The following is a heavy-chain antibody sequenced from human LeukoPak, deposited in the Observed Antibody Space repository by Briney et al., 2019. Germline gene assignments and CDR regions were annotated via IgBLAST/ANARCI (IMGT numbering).Heavy chain of an antibody. CDR3: ARDRKPYGSGSYWAFDI. CDR1: GFTFSSFA. J-gene: IGHJ3*02. Sequence: GGSLRLSCAASGFTFSSFAMSWVRQAPGKGLEWVSSISSSSSYIYYADSVKGRFTISRDNAKNSLYLQMNSLRAEDTAVYYCARDRKPYGSGSYWAFDIWGQGIMVTVSS. D-gene: IGHD3-10*01. V-gene: IGHV3-21*01. CDR2: ISSSSSYI.